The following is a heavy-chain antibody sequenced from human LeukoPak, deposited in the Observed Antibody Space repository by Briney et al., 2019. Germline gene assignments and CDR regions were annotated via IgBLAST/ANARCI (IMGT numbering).Heavy chain of an antibody. CDR3: ARRPTYYDILTGHYLYYFDY. V-gene: IGHV5-51*01. Sequence: GESLKISCKGSGYSFTSYWIGWVRQMPGKGLEWMGIIYPGDSDIRYSPSFQGQVTISADKSISTAYLQWSSLKASDTAMYYCARRPTYYDILTGHYLYYFDYWGQGTLVTVSS. D-gene: IGHD3-9*01. CDR1: GYSFTSYW. J-gene: IGHJ4*02. CDR2: IYPGDSDI.